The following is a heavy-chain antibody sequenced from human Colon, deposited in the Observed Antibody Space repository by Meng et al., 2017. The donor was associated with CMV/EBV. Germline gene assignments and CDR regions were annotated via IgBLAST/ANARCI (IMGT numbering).Heavy chain of an antibody. V-gene: IGHV3-30*03. Sequence: GGSLRLSCAASGFTFNSFAMTWVRQAPGKGLEWVASISYGGANKYFLASVRGRFTISRDNSINALYLEMSSLSVEDTAVYFCARAPQMTPRILERYSPKPQYGMDVWGQGTTVTVSS. J-gene: IGHJ6*02. CDR3: ARAPQMTPRILERYSPKPQYGMDV. D-gene: IGHD3-3*01. CDR1: GFTFNSFA. CDR2: ISYGGANK.